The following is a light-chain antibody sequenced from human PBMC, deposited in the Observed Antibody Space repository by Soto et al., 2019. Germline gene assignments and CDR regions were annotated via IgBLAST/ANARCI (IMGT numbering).Light chain of an antibody. J-gene: IGKJ1*01. V-gene: IGKV4-1*01. Sequence: DIVMTQSPDSLAVSLGERATINCRSSQSILLSSNNKKYLAWYQQKPGQPPKLLIYWASTRESGVPDRFSGSGSGTDFTLTISSLQAEDVAVYYCQQYYSTPPTFGQGTKVEIK. CDR1: QSILLSSNNKKY. CDR3: QQYYSTPPT. CDR2: WAS.